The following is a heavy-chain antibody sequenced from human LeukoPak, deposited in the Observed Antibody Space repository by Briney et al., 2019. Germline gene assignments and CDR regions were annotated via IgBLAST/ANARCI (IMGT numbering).Heavy chain of an antibody. J-gene: IGHJ4*02. D-gene: IGHD2-21*02. CDR2: INTVGTT. V-gene: IGHV3-66*01. Sequence: GGSLRLSCAGSGFTGGINDYMGWVRQAPAKGLEWVSVINTVGTTYYADSVRGRFTISRDNSKNTLYLQMNSLRVEGTAVYYCAGSLAYCGGDCRLGDYWGQGTLVTVSS. CDR3: AGSLAYCGGDCRLGDY. CDR1: GFTGGINDY.